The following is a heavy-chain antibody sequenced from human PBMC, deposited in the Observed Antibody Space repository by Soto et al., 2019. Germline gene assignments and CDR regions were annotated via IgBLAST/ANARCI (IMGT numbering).Heavy chain of an antibody. D-gene: IGHD3-10*01. Sequence: QVQLVQSGAEVKKPGSSVKVSCKPSGGTFSSYAISWVRQAPVQGLEWMGGINPIFGTANYAQKFQGRVTITADESTSTGYMELSSLRSEDTAVYYCAYGPNSLDYWGQGTLVTVSS. V-gene: IGHV1-69*01. CDR2: INPIFGTA. J-gene: IGHJ4*02. CDR1: GGTFSSYA. CDR3: AYGPNSLDY.